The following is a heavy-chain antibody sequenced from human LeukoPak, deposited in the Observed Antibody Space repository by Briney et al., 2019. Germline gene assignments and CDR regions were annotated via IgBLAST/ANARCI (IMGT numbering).Heavy chain of an antibody. J-gene: IGHJ4*02. CDR1: RYTFTSYD. Sequence: ASAKLSCTAYRYTFTSYDINWVRQAPGQGKEWMGWMNPNGGNTGYAQKFQGRVTMTRNTSISTAYMELSSLRSEDTAVYYCARGRLWCSGGSCYLYWGQGTLVTVSS. D-gene: IGHD2-15*01. V-gene: IGHV1-8*01. CDR2: MNPNGGNT. CDR3: ARGRLWCSGGSCYLY.